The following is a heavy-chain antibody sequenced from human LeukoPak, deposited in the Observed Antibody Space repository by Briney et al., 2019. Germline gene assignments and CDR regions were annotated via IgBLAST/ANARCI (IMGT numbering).Heavy chain of an antibody. CDR2: IGTAGDT. Sequence: PGGSLRLSCAASGFTFSSYDIHWVRQATGKGLEWVSAIGTAGDTYYPGSVKGRFTISRENAKNSLYLQMNSLRAGDTAVYYCARGYYDSSGYPFDYWGQGTLVTVSS. D-gene: IGHD3-22*01. CDR3: ARGYYDSSGYPFDY. V-gene: IGHV3-13*01. CDR1: GFTFSSYD. J-gene: IGHJ4*02.